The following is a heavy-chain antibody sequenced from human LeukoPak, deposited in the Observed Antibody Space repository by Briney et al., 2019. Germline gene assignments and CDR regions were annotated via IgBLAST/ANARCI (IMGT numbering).Heavy chain of an antibody. CDR2: IYYSGST. V-gene: IGHV4-59*11. Sequence: SETLSLTCTVSGGSISSHYWSWIRQPPGKGLEWIGYIYYSGSTNYNPSLKSRVTISVDTSKNQFSLKLSSVTASDTAVYYCAIAESSGYGPDAFDIWGEGTMVTVSS. CDR3: AIAESSGYGPDAFDI. D-gene: IGHD3-22*01. CDR1: GGSISSHY. J-gene: IGHJ3*02.